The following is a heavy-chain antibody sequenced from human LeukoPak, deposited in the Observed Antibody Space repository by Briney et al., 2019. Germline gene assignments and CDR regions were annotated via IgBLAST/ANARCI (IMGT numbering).Heavy chain of an antibody. Sequence: GGSLRLSCAASGFTFSDYYMSWVRQAPGKGLEWVSYISSSGSVLQYADSVKGRFTISRDNSKNTLYLQMNSLRAEDTAVYYCARVKRGTYAFDIWGQGTMVTVSS. CDR3: ARVKRGTYAFDI. CDR2: ISSSGSVL. V-gene: IGHV3-11*01. J-gene: IGHJ3*02. D-gene: IGHD6-25*01. CDR1: GFTFSDYY.